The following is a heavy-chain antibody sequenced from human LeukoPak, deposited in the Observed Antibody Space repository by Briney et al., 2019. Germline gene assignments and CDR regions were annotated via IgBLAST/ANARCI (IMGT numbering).Heavy chain of an antibody. V-gene: IGHV4-59*01. J-gene: IGHJ4*02. CDR1: GGSISSYY. CDR3: ASSRGNY. CDR2: IYYGGST. Sequence: SETLSLTCTVSGGSISSYYWSWIRQPPGKGLEWIGYIYYGGSTNYNPSLKSRVTISVDTSKNQFSLKLSSVTAADTAVYYCASSRGNYWGQGTLVTVSS.